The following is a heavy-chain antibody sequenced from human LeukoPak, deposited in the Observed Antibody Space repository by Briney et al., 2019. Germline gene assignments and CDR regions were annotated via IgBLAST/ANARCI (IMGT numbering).Heavy chain of an antibody. CDR2: IKQDGSEK. CDR1: GFTFSSYW. J-gene: IGHJ4*02. CDR3: ARGYYDFWSGYVLSY. V-gene: IGHV3-7*01. D-gene: IGHD3-3*01. Sequence: PGGSLRLSCGASGFTFSSYWMSWVRQAPGKGLEWVANIKQDGSEKYYVDSVKGRFTISRDNAKNSLYLQMNSLRAEDTAVYYCARGYYDFWSGYVLSYWGQGTLVTVSS.